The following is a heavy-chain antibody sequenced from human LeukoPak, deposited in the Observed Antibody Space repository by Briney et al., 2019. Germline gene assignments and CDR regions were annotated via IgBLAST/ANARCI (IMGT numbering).Heavy chain of an antibody. D-gene: IGHD6-13*01. V-gene: IGHV3-30-3*01. Sequence: PGRSLRLSCAASGFTFSSYAMHWVRQAPGKGLEWVAVISYDGSNKYYADSVKGRFTISRDNAKNSLYLQMNSLRAEDTAVYYRARGYFWYPRAFDIWGQGTMVTVSS. CDR1: GFTFSSYA. CDR2: ISYDGSNK. CDR3: ARGYFWYPRAFDI. J-gene: IGHJ3*02.